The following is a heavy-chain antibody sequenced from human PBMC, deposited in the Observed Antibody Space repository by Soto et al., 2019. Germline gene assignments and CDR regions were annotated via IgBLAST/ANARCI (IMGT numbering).Heavy chain of an antibody. V-gene: IGHV1-2*02. CDR1: GYTFTGYY. CDR2: INPNSGGT. J-gene: IGHJ4*02. CDR3: ARANSGDDDEFDY. Sequence: GASVKVSCKASGYTFTGYYIHWVRQAPGQGLEWMGWINPNSGGTDHPQKFQGRVTMTRDSSISTVYMELSSLRSDDTAVYYCARANSGDDDEFDYWGQGTPVTVSS. D-gene: IGHD5-12*01.